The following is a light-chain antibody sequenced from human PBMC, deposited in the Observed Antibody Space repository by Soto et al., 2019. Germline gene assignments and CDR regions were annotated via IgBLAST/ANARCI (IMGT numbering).Light chain of an antibody. J-gene: IGLJ2*01. CDR1: SNDIGAYNY. V-gene: IGLV2-14*01. CDR2: EVT. CDR3: GSYASANLI. Sequence: QSVLTQPASVSGSPGQSITISCTGTSNDIGAYNYVFWYQQYPGKVPTLLIYEVTFRPSGISNRFSGSKSGNTASLTISGLQTEDEADYYCGSYASANLIFGGGTKLTVL.